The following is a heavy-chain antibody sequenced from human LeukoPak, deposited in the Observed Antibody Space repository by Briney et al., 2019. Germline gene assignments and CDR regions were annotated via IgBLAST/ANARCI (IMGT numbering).Heavy chain of an antibody. V-gene: IGHV4-39*01. Sequence: PSETLSLTCTVSGGSISSSSYYWGWIRQPPGKGLEWIGSIYYSGSTYYNPSLKSRVTISVDTSKNQFSLKLSSVTAADTAVYYCAKHSNDILTGYYSTFYYYYGMDVWGQGTTVTVSS. CDR2: IYYSGST. CDR1: GGSISSSSYY. D-gene: IGHD3-9*01. J-gene: IGHJ6*02. CDR3: AKHSNDILTGYYSTFYYYYGMDV.